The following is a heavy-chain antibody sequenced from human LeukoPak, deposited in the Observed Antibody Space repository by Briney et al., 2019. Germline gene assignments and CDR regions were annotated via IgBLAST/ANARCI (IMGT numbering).Heavy chain of an antibody. CDR1: GFTFSSYG. CDR3: AKEGVKCSSTSCYRNYYYYGMDV. CDR2: ISYDGSNK. J-gene: IGHJ6*04. V-gene: IGHV3-30*18. D-gene: IGHD2-2*02. Sequence: QAGGSLRLSCAASGFTFSSYGMHWVRQAPGKGLEWVAVISYDGSNKYYADSVKGRFTISRDNSKNTLYLRMNSLRAEDTAVYYCAKEGVKCSSTSCYRNYYYYGMDVWGKGTTVTVSS.